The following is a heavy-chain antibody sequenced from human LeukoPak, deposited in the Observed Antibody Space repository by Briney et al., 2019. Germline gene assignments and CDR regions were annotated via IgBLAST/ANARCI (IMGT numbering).Heavy chain of an antibody. CDR2: INPSTGST. Sequence: ASVKLSCKSSGYTFTSYYMHWVRQAPAQAPEWMGIINPSTGSTSYAQKFQGRVTMTRDTSISTAYMELSRLRSDDTAVYYCARGGYYYYYYMDVWGKGTTVTVSS. CDR3: ARGGYYYYYYMDV. V-gene: IGHV1-46*01. J-gene: IGHJ6*03. CDR1: GYTFTSYY.